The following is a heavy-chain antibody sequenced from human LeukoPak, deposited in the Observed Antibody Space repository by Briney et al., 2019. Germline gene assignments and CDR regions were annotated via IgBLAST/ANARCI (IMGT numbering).Heavy chain of an antibody. CDR2: IYPGDSDT. Sequence: GESLKISCKGTAYSFTSYGIGWVRQMPGKGLEWMGIIYPGDSDTRYSPSFQGQVTISADKSISTAYLQWSSLKASDTTMYYCARQISAVAGTGGFDYWGQGTLLTVSS. J-gene: IGHJ4*02. D-gene: IGHD6-19*01. CDR1: AYSFTSYG. V-gene: IGHV5-51*01. CDR3: ARQISAVAGTGGFDY.